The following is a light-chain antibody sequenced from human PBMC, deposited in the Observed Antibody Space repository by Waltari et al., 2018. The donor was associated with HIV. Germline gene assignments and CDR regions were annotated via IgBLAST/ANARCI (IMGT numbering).Light chain of an antibody. V-gene: IGKV4-1*01. Sequence: DIVMTQSPDSLAVSLGERATINCKSSQRVLFSSNNENYLAWYQQKPGRPPKVLIYGASTRESGVPDRFSAVGSWTDFTLTISSLQAEDVAVYYCQQYYTTPLTFGGGTKVEIK. CDR1: QRVLFSSNNENY. J-gene: IGKJ4*02. CDR2: GAS. CDR3: QQYYTTPLT.